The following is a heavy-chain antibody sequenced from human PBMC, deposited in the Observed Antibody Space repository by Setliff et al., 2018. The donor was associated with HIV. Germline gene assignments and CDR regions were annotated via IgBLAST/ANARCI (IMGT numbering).Heavy chain of an antibody. D-gene: IGHD7-27*01. CDR1: GGTFSSYT. CDR2: IIPIFGTT. V-gene: IGHV1-69*05. J-gene: IGHJ4*02. Sequence: GASVKVSCKASGGTFSSYTINWVRQAPGQGLEWMGGIIPIFGTTNYAQKFQGRVTITTDESTSTAYMELSSLSSEDTAVSYCARERPNSLYFDFWGQGTRVTVSS. CDR3: ARERPNSLYFDF.